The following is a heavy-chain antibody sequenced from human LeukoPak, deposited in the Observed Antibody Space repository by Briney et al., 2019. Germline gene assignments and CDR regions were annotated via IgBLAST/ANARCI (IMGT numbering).Heavy chain of an antibody. CDR1: GFTFSSYE. J-gene: IGHJ4*02. Sequence: QAGGSLRLSCAASGFTFSSYEMNWVRQAPGKGLEWVSYISSSGSTIYYADSVKGRFTISRDNAKNSLYLQMNSLRAEDTAVYYCARNSGYDCRFDYWGQGTLVTVSS. D-gene: IGHD5-12*01. CDR2: ISSSGSTI. CDR3: ARNSGYDCRFDY. V-gene: IGHV3-48*03.